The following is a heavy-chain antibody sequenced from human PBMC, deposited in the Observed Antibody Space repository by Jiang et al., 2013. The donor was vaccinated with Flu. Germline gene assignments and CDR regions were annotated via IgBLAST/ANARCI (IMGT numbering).Heavy chain of an antibody. CDR2: IYYSGST. CDR1: GGSISSHY. D-gene: IGHD5-24*01. Sequence: GSGLVKPSETLSLTCTVSGGSISSHYWSWIRQPPGKGLEWIGYIYYSGSTNYNPSLKSRVTISVDTSKNQFSLKLSSVTAADTAVYYCARHRPGDGYVGFDYWGQGTLVTVSS. CDR3: ARHRPGDGYVGFDY. J-gene: IGHJ4*02. V-gene: IGHV4-59*08.